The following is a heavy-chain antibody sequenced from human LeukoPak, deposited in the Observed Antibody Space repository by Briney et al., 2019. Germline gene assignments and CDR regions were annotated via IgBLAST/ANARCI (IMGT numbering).Heavy chain of an antibody. J-gene: IGHJ6*03. CDR3: AREGFYMDV. CDR2: IYHSGST. V-gene: IGHV4-38-2*02. CDR1: GYSISSGYY. Sequence: SETLSLTCTVSGYSISSGYYWGWIRQPPGKGLEWIGSIYHSGSTYYNPSLKSRVTISLDTSKNQFSLRLSSVTAADTAVYYCAREGFYMDVWGKGTTVTVSS.